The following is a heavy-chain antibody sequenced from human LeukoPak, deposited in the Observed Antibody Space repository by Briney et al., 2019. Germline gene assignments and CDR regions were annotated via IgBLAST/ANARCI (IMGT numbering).Heavy chain of an antibody. CDR1: GGSISSGGYY. V-gene: IGHV4-31*03. J-gene: IGHJ4*02. CDR3: ARGRIAARGEPYFDY. Sequence: SETLSLTCTVSGGSISSGGYYWSWIRQHPGKGLEWIGYIYYSGSTYYNPSLKSRVTISVDTSKNQFSLKLSSVTAADTALYYCARGRIAARGEPYFDYWGQGTLVTVSS. D-gene: IGHD6-6*01. CDR2: IYYSGST.